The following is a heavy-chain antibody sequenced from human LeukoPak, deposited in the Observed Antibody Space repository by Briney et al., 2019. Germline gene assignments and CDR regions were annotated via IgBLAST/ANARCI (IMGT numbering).Heavy chain of an antibody. J-gene: IGHJ4*02. V-gene: IGHV3-7*01. CDR1: GFTFSDYW. Sequence: GGSLRLSCAASGFTFSDYWMSWVRQAPGKGLEWVANIKQDGSEKDYVDSVKGRFTISRDNAKNSLYLQMNSLRAEDTAVYYCARDRGYCSHTTCYFDCWGQGTLVTVSS. CDR2: IKQDGSEK. CDR3: ARDRGYCSHTTCYFDC. D-gene: IGHD2-2*01.